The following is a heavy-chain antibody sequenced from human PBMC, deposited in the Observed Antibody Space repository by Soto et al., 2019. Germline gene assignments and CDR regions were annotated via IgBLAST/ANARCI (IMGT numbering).Heavy chain of an antibody. Sequence: ASVKVSCKASGYTFTSYGISWVRQAPGQGLERMGWISAYNGNTNYAQKLQGRVTMTTDTSTSTAYMELRSLRSDDTAVYYCAINLYYYYSSGYYYEYFQHWGQGTLVTVSS. J-gene: IGHJ1*01. CDR1: GYTFTSYG. D-gene: IGHD3-22*01. CDR2: ISAYNGNT. V-gene: IGHV1-18*01. CDR3: AINLYYYYSSGYYYEYFQH.